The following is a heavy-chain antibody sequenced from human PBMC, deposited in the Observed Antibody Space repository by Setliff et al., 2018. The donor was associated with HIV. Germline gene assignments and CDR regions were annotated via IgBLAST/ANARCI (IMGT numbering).Heavy chain of an antibody. CDR1: GGTFSSYG. V-gene: IGHV1-69*05. CDR3: ARVRSPPETWSYCGGDCYNDASGSSHNAPWPQRDDYYYYGIDV. D-gene: IGHD2-21*02. J-gene: IGHJ6*02. Sequence: SVKVSCKASGGTFSSYGITWVRQAPGQGLEWMGGSTPLLDTTNYAQKFQGRVTITTDESTNTVYMELSSLRSDDTAVYYCARVRSPPETWSYCGGDCYNDASGSSHNAPWPQRDDYYYYGIDVWGQGTTVTVS. CDR2: STPLLDTT.